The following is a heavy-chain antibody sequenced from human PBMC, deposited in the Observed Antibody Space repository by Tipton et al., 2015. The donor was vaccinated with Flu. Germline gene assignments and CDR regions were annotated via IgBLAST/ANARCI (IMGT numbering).Heavy chain of an antibody. Sequence: TLSLTCAVYGGSFSGYYWSWIRQPPGKGLEWIGEINHSGSTNYNPSLKSRVTISVDTSKNQFSLKLSSVTAADTAVYYCASEIVVVPAATYAFDIWGQGTMATVSS. CDR3: ASEIVVVPAATYAFDI. CDR1: GGSFSGYY. V-gene: IGHV4-34*01. J-gene: IGHJ3*02. CDR2: INHSGST. D-gene: IGHD2-2*01.